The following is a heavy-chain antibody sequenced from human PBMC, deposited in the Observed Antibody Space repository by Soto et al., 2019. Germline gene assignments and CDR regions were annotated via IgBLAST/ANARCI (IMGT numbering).Heavy chain of an antibody. CDR2: IYYSGST. V-gene: IGHV4-31*03. J-gene: IGHJ4*02. D-gene: IGHD6-13*01. Sequence: SEXLSLTCTVSGGSISSGGYYWSWIRQHPGKGLEWIGYIYYSGSTYYNPSLKSRVTISVDTSKNQFSLKLSSVTAADTAVYYCARTEYSSSWYLDYWGQGTLVTVSS. CDR3: ARTEYSSSWYLDY. CDR1: GGSISSGGYY.